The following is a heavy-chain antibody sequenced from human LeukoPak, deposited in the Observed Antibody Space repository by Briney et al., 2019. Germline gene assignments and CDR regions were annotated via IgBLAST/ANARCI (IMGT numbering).Heavy chain of an antibody. CDR3: AKPDYSGYDFFDY. CDR1: GFTFSSNW. Sequence: GGSLRLSCAASGFTFSSNWMHWVRQAPGKGLVWVSRTNEDGSTTNYADSVKGRSTIFRDNAKNTLYLQMNSLRAEDTAVYYCAKPDYSGYDFFDYWGQGTLVTVSS. V-gene: IGHV3-74*01. CDR2: TNEDGSTT. J-gene: IGHJ4*02. D-gene: IGHD5-12*01.